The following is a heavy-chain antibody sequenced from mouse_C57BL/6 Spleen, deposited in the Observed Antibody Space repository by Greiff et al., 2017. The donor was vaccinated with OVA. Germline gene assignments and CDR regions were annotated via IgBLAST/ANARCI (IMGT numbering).Heavy chain of an antibody. D-gene: IGHD2-2*01. J-gene: IGHJ2*01. CDR3: TRERGGYDVGYFDY. CDR1: GFTFSSYA. Sequence: EVQVVESGEGLVKPGGSLKLSCAASGFTFSSYAMSWVRQTPEKRLEWVAYISSGGDYIYYADTVKGRFTISRDNARNTLYLQMSSLKSEDTAMYYCTRERGGYDVGYFDYWGQGTTLTVSS. V-gene: IGHV5-9-1*02. CDR2: ISSGGDYI.